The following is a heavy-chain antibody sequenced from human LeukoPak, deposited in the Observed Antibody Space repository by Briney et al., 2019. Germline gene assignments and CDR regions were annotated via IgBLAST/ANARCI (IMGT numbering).Heavy chain of an antibody. J-gene: IGHJ5*02. D-gene: IGHD5-18*01. CDR1: GYSFTNYR. CDR2: IDASDSYT. CDR3: ARHVLYSYGPQWWFDP. Sequence: GESLKISCKGSGYSFTNYRISWVRHMPGRGREWMGWIDASDSYTNYSPSFQGHVTISADKSSSTAYLQWSSLKASDTAIYYCARHVLYSYGPQWWFDPWGQGTLVTVSS. V-gene: IGHV5-10-1*01.